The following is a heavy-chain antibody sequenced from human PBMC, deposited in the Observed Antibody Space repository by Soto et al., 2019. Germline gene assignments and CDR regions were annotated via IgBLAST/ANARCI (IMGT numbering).Heavy chain of an antibody. J-gene: IGHJ5*02. CDR2: INSDGSST. Sequence: GGSLRLSCAASGFTFSSHWMHRVRQAPGKGLVWVSRINSDGSSTSYADSVKGRFTISRDNAKNTLYLQMNSLRAEDTAVYYCARVPLRFPSNWFDPWGQGTLVTVSS. CDR3: ARVPLRFPSNWFDP. CDR1: GFTFSSHW. D-gene: IGHD3-3*01. V-gene: IGHV3-74*01.